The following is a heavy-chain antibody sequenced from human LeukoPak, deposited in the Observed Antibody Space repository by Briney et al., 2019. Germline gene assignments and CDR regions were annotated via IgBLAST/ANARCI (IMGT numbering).Heavy chain of an antibody. V-gene: IGHV3-64*01. Sequence: GGSLRLSCAASGFTFSSYAMHWVRQAPGKGLEYVSGISSNGGSTYYANSVKGRFTISRDNSKNTLYLQMGSLRAEDMAVYYCAREYSSSSVDYCGQGTLGTVSS. D-gene: IGHD6-6*01. CDR1: GFTFSSYA. CDR2: ISSNGGST. CDR3: AREYSSSSVDY. J-gene: IGHJ4*02.